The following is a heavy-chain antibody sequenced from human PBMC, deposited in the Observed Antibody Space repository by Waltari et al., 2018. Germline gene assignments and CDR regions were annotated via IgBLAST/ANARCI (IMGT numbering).Heavy chain of an antibody. J-gene: IGHJ4*02. CDR2: IYTSGIT. D-gene: IGHD2-2*01. CDR1: GGSISSYY. Sequence: QVQLQESGPGLVKPSETLSLTCTVSGGSISSYYWSWIRQPAGKGLEWIGRIYTSGITDYNPSLKSRVTRSVDTSKNQFSLKLSSVTAADTAVYYCAGGYCSSTSCYGDYFDYWGQGTLVTVSS. CDR3: AGGYCSSTSCYGDYFDY. V-gene: IGHV4-4*07.